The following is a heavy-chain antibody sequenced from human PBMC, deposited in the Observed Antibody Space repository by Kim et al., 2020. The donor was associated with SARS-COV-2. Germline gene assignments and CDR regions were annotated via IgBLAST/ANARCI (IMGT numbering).Heavy chain of an antibody. CDR3: ARDGNGSGKVHFDY. D-gene: IGHD3-10*01. CDR1: GGSISSGGYY. Sequence: SETLSLTCTVSGGSISSGGYYWSWIRQHPGKGLEWIGYIYFTGSTYYNPSLESRVTISVDTSKNQFSLELSSVTAADTAVYYCARDGNGSGKVHFDYWGQGTLVTVSS. V-gene: IGHV4-31*03. J-gene: IGHJ4*02. CDR2: IYFTGST.